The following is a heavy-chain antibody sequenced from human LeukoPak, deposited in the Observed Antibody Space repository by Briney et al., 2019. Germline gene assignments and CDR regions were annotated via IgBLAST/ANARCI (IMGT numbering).Heavy chain of an antibody. CDR1: GFTFSSYS. CDR2: ISSSSSYI. CDR3: ARDGGAYCSSTSCPNPS. D-gene: IGHD2-2*01. V-gene: IGHV3-21*01. J-gene: IGHJ5*02. Sequence: PGGSLRLSCAASGFTFSSYSMNWVRQAPGKGLEWVSSISSSSSYIYYADSVKGRFTISRDNAKNSLYLQMNSLRAEDTAVYYCARDGGAYCSSTSCPNPSWGRGTLVTVSS.